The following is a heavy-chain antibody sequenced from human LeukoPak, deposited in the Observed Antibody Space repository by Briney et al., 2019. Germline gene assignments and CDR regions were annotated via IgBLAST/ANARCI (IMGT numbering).Heavy chain of an antibody. CDR1: GFTFSSYG. V-gene: IGHV3-30*02. CDR3: AKTTYSSSWYTSS. Sequence: GGSLRLSCAASGFTFSSYGMHWVRQAPGKGLEWVAFIRYDGSNKYYADSVKGRFTISRDNSKNTLYLQMNSLRAEDTAVYYCAKTTYSSSWYTSSWGQGTLVTVS. J-gene: IGHJ4*02. CDR2: IRYDGSNK. D-gene: IGHD6-13*01.